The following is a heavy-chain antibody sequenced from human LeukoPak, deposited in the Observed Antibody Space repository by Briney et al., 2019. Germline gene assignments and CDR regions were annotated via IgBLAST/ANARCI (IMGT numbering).Heavy chain of an antibody. CDR3: ASPGGGYFDWLLKARGMDV. D-gene: IGHD3-9*01. CDR1: GYTFTSYD. V-gene: IGHV1-8*01. Sequence: ASVTVSCKASGYTFTSYDINWVRQAPGQGLEWMGWMNPNSGNTGYAQKFQGRVTMTRNTSISTAYMELSSLRSEDTAVYYCASPGGGYFDWLLKARGMDVWGQGTTVTVSS. J-gene: IGHJ6*02. CDR2: MNPNSGNT.